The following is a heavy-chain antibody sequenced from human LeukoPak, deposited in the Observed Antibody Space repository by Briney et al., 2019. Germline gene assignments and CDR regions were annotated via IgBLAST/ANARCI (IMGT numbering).Heavy chain of an antibody. V-gene: IGHV3-23*01. CDR2: ISGSGATA. J-gene: IGHJ6*03. Sequence: PGGSLRLSCTASELIFTNYAMTWVRQAPGKGLEWVSTISGSGATAYYADSVKGRFTISRDNSKNTVFLQMNSLRIEDTAMYYCAKDFMHYGSGRPYYMDVWGEGTTVIISS. CDR3: AKDFMHYGSGRPYYMDV. D-gene: IGHD3-10*01. CDR1: ELIFTNYA.